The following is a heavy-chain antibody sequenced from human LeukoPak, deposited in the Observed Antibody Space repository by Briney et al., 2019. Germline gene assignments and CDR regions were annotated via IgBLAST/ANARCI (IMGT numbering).Heavy chain of an antibody. CDR2: IYNADTT. CDR1: GFTVSSNY. Sequence: PGGSLRLSCAASGFTVSSNYMNWVRQAPGKGLEWVSVIYNADTTYYADSVKGRFTISRDSSKNTLYLQMNSLRAGDAAVYYCAKAPVTTCSGAYCYPFDYWSQGTLVTVSS. D-gene: IGHD2-15*01. CDR3: AKAPVTTCSGAYCYPFDY. J-gene: IGHJ4*02. V-gene: IGHV3-53*01.